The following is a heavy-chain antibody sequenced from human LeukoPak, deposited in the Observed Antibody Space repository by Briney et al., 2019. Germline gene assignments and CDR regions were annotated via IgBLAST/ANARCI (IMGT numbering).Heavy chain of an antibody. CDR1: GGSISSSSYY. Sequence: SETLSLTCTVSGGSISSSSYYWGWIRQPPGKGLEWIGSIYYSGSTYYNPSLKSRVTISVDTSKNQFSLKLSSVTAADTAVYYCARRDSPRNYAWFYFDYWGQGTLVTVSS. CDR3: ARRDSPRNYAWFYFDY. CDR2: IYYSGST. V-gene: IGHV4-39*01. J-gene: IGHJ4*02. D-gene: IGHD1-7*01.